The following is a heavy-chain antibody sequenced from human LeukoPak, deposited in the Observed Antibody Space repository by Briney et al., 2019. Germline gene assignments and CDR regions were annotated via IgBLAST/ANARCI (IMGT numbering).Heavy chain of an antibody. J-gene: IGHJ3*02. D-gene: IGHD5-12*01. CDR1: GGPISSYY. Sequence: SETLSLTCTVSGGPISSYYWRWIRQPAGKGLEWIGRIYTSGSTNYNPSLKSRVTMSVDTSKNQFSLKLSSVTAADTAVYYCARDKDAKSGYSGYELAFDIWGQGTMVTVSS. V-gene: IGHV4-4*07. CDR3: ARDKDAKSGYSGYELAFDI. CDR2: IYTSGST.